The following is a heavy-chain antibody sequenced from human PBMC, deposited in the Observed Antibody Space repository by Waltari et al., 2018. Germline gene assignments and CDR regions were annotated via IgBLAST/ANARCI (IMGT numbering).Heavy chain of an antibody. CDR3: AKDGGRYGSGSRFDY. CDR2: VSWNSVTI. Sequence: EVQLVESGGGLVQPGRSLRLSCAASGFTFDPYALHWVRQALGKGLEWVSGVSWNSVTIGYADSGKGRFTISRDNAKNSLYLQMNSLRVEDTALYYCAKDGGRYGSGSRFDYWGQGTLVTVSS. D-gene: IGHD3-10*01. J-gene: IGHJ4*02. V-gene: IGHV3-9*01. CDR1: GFTFDPYA.